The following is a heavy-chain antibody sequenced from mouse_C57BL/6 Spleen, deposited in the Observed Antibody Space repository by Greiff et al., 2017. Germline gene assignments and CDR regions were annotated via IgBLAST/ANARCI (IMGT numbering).Heavy chain of an antibody. CDR2: IYPSDSET. Sequence: QVQLQQPGAELVRPGSSVKLSCKASGYTFTSYWMDWVKQRPGQGLEWIGNIYPSDSETHYNQKFKDKATLTVDKSSSTAYMQLSSLTSEGSAVYFCAREDYYGSSYNWGQGTTRTVSS. CDR1: GYTFTSYW. CDR3: AREDYYGSSYN. D-gene: IGHD1-1*01. V-gene: IGHV1-61*01. J-gene: IGHJ2*01.